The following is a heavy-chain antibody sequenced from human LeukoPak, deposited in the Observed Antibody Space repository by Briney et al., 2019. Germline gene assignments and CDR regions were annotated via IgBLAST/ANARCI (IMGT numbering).Heavy chain of an antibody. CDR1: GYSISGGYY. D-gene: IGHD6-19*01. J-gene: IGHJ5*02. CDR3: ARVINTGWRQNDR. V-gene: IGHV4-38-2*02. CDR2: IYHSGTT. Sequence: SETLSLTCSVSGYSISGGYYWGWIRQPPGKGLEWIGSIYHSGTTYYNPSLKSRVTISVDTSKNQFSLKLSSVTAADTAVYYCARVINTGWRQNDRWGQGTLVTVSS.